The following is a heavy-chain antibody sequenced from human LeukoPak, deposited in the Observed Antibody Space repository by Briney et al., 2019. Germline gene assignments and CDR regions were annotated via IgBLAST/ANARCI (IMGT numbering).Heavy chain of an antibody. D-gene: IGHD4-17*01. CDR2: IQYDGNNK. CDR1: GFTFSSYG. CDR3: AEGHVTTYFQH. V-gene: IGHV3-30*02. J-gene: IGHJ1*01. Sequence: GGSLRLSCAASGFTFSSYGMHWVRQAPGKGLEWAALIQYDGNNKYYTDSVKGRFTISRDNSKNTLYLQMNSLRAEDTAVYYCAEGHVTTYFQHWGQGTLVTDSS.